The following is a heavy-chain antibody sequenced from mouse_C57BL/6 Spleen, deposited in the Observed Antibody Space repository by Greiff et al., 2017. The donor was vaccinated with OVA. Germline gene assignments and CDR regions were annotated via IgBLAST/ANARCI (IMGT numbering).Heavy chain of an antibody. CDR1: GFTFSSYT. D-gene: IGHD2-1*01. J-gene: IGHJ4*01. CDR3: ARRSTMVTKGDAMDY. V-gene: IGHV5-9*01. CDR2: ISGGGGNT. Sequence: EVQVEESGGGLVKPGGSLKLSCAASGFTFSSYTMSWVRQTPEQRLEWVATISGGGGNTYYPDSVKGRFTISRDNAKNTLYLQMSSLRSEDTALYYCARRSTMVTKGDAMDYWGQGTSVTVSS.